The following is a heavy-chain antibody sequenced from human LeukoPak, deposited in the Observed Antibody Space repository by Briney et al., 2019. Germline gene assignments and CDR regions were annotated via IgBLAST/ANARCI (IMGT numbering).Heavy chain of an antibody. J-gene: IGHJ4*02. V-gene: IGHV1-2*02. CDR1: GYTFTGYY. CDR2: INPNSGGT. D-gene: IGHD3-22*01. CDR3: ARSDSNNRWALWD. Sequence: GASVKVSCKASGYTFTGYYMHWVRQAPGQGLEWMGWINPNSGGTNYAQKFQGRVTMTRDTSISTAYMELSGLRSDDTAVYYCARSDSNNRWALWDWGQGTLVTVSS.